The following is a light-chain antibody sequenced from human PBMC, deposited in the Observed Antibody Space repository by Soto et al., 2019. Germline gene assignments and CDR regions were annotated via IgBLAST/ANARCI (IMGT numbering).Light chain of an antibody. J-gene: IGKJ1*01. CDR3: QQYNSYSEA. Sequence: VMTQAPATLSVSPGARATLSCRASQTINNNVAWYQLKDGQVPRLLIYGASTRAADVPARFSGGGSGTEFTLTISSLQSEDFAEYHCQQYNSYSEAFGQGTKVDI. V-gene: IGKV3-15*01. CDR1: QTINNN. CDR2: GAS.